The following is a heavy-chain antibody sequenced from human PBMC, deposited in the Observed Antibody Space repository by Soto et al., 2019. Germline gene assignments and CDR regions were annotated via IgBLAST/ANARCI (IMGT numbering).Heavy chain of an antibody. J-gene: IGHJ6*02. CDR2: IIPIFGTA. D-gene: IGHD3-3*01. CDR1: GGTFSSYA. CDR3: ARGADLVLRFLEWSPPPYYGMDV. Sequence: GASVKVSSKASGGTFSSYAISWLRQAPGQGLEWMGGIIPIFGTANYAQKFQGRVTITADESTSTAYMELSSLRSEDTAVYYCARGADLVLRFLEWSPPPYYGMDVWGQGTTVTVSS. V-gene: IGHV1-69*13.